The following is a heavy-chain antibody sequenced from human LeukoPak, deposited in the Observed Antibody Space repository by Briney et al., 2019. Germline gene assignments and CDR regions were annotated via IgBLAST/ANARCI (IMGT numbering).Heavy chain of an antibody. Sequence: GGSLRLSCEASGFSFSHYSMHWVRQAPGKGLEWVSSINQRSSFTYYADSVEGRFTVSRDNAKNSLFLEMNSLRVDDTAVYYCVRLQVEAPYGGYFQYWGQGSLVTVSS. CDR2: INQRSSFT. J-gene: IGHJ1*01. D-gene: IGHD4-17*01. V-gene: IGHV3-21*01. CDR3: VRLQVEAPYGGYFQY. CDR1: GFSFSHYS.